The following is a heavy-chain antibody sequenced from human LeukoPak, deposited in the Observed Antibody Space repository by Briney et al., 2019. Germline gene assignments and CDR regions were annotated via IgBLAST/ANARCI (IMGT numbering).Heavy chain of an antibody. Sequence: GGSLRLSCAASGFTLSSFAMSWVRQAPGKGLEWVSASAGGSTFYADSVKGRFTISRGNSKNTLFLQMSSLRAEDTAVYYCAKGRTGNFDYWGQGTLVTVSS. D-gene: IGHD3/OR15-3a*01. CDR2: SAGGST. CDR3: AKGRTGNFDY. CDR1: GFTLSSFA. V-gene: IGHV3-23*01. J-gene: IGHJ4*02.